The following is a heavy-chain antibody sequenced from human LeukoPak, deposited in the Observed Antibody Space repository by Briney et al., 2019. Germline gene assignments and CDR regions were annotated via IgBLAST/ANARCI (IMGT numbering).Heavy chain of an antibody. CDR2: IYYTGST. V-gene: IGHV4-59*12. CDR1: GGSISTYY. J-gene: IGHJ4*02. Sequence: SETLSLTCTVSGGSISTYYWSWIRQPPGKGLEWIGYIYYTGSTSYNPSLKSRVTMSLDASKNQFSLKLSSVTAADTAVYYCARLGALLWFGELVATFDYWGQGTLVTVSS. D-gene: IGHD3-10*01. CDR3: ARLGALLWFGELVATFDY.